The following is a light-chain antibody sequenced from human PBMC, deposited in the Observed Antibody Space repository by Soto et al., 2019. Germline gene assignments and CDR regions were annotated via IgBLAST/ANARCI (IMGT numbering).Light chain of an antibody. Sequence: DIQISQSPSSLSASVGDRVTITCRVSQDLSNFLAWYQQKPGRAPDLLVYEASTLQSGVPPRFIGGGSGTHFTLTISSLQPEDAATYYCQKYKSAPYTFGQGTKLEIK. CDR2: EAS. J-gene: IGKJ2*01. V-gene: IGKV1-27*01. CDR3: QKYKSAPYT. CDR1: QDLSNF.